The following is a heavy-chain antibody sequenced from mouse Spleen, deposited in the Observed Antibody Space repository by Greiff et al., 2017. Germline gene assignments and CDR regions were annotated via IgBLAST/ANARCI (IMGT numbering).Heavy chain of an antibody. CDR3: ATLTGTTDFFAY. D-gene: IGHD4-1*01. Sequence: DVHLVESGGGLVQPGGSLKLSCAASGFTFSSYTMSWVRQTPEKRLEWVAYISNGGGSTYYPDTVKGRFTISRDNAKNTLYLQMSSLKSEDTAMYYCATLTGTTDFFAYWGQGTLVTVSA. CDR1: GFTFSSYT. V-gene: IGHV5-12-2*01. CDR2: ISNGGGST. J-gene: IGHJ3*01.